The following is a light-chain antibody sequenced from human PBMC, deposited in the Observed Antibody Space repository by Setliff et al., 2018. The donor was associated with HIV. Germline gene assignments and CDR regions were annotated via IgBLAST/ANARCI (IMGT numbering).Light chain of an antibody. V-gene: IGLV2-14*01. Sequence: QSALTQPASVSGSSGQSITISCTGTSSDVGGYSYVSWYQQHPGKAPKRIIYEVRNRPSGVSNRFSGSKSGNTASLTISGLQAEDDADYYCSTYAVTNTLPFGTGTKVTVL. J-gene: IGLJ1*01. CDR2: EVR. CDR1: SSDVGGYSY. CDR3: STYAVTNTLP.